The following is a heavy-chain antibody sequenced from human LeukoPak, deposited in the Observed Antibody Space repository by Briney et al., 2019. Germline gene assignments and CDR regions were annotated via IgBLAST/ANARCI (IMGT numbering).Heavy chain of an antibody. CDR3: AKDLYSYGNSYFDY. CDR1: GFTFSSYA. Sequence: GGSLRPSCAASGFTFSSYAMSWVRQAPGKGLEWVSAISGSGGSTYYADSVKGRFTISRDNSKNTLYLQMNSLRAEDTAVYYCAKDLYSYGNSYFDYWGQGTLVTVSS. CDR2: ISGSGGST. V-gene: IGHV3-23*01. J-gene: IGHJ4*02. D-gene: IGHD5-18*01.